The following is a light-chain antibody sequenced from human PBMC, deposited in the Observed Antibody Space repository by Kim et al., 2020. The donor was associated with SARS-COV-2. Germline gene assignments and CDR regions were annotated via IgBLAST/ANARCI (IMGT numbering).Light chain of an antibody. CDR2: DAS. V-gene: IGKV3-11*01. J-gene: IGKJ4*01. CDR1: HIVSNR. Sequence: LHPGDRASPSGTASHIVSNRVAWYQQKPGQAPRLSFYDASNRATGIPARISVSVSGTDFTLTISSLEPEDFAVYYCQQRSMWPQTFGGGTKVEI. CDR3: QQRSMWPQT.